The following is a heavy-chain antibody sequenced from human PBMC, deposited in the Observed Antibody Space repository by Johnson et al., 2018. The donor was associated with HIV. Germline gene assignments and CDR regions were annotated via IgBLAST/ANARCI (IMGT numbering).Heavy chain of an antibody. CDR3: AREAGTAFDI. Sequence: VQLVESGGGVVQPGGSLRLSCTASGFTFSSFGMHWVRQAPGKGLEWVAFIRFDGSNTYNAESVKGRFTISRDNSKNTLYLQMNSLRVEDTAVYYCAREAGTAFDIWGQGAMVTVSS. CDR2: IRFDGSNT. V-gene: IGHV3-30*02. CDR1: GFTFSSFG. J-gene: IGHJ3*02.